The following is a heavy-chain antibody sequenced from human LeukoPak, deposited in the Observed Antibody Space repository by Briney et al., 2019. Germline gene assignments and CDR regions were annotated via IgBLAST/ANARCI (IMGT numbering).Heavy chain of an antibody. CDR3: AGLGSTVEGRIDP. Sequence: ASVKVSCKASGYSFTSYDINWVRQAPGQGLEWMGRISTDTGDTDNAQNFQGRLTMTRDTSINTAYMELTSLTSDDTAVYYCAGLGSTVEGRIDPWGQGTPVTVSS. CDR2: ISTDTGDT. V-gene: IGHV1-8*01. J-gene: IGHJ5*02. CDR1: GYSFTSYD. D-gene: IGHD5/OR15-5a*01.